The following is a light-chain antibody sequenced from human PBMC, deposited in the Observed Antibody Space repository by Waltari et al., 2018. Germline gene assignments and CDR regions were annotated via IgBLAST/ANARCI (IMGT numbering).Light chain of an antibody. J-gene: IGLJ2*01. CDR1: SSTIGSNT. CDR2: SNN. V-gene: IGLV1-44*01. CDR3: AAWDDSLNAVV. Sequence: QSVLTQPPSASGTPGQRVPISCSGSSSTIGSNTVHWYQQLPGTAPKLLIYSNNQRPSGVPDRFSGSKSGTSASLAISGLQSEDEADYYCAAWDDSLNAVVFGGGTKLTVL.